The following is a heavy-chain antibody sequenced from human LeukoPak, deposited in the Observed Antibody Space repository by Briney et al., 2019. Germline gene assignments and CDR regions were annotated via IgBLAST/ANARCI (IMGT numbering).Heavy chain of an antibody. J-gene: IGHJ4*02. CDR3: ARVSRIAVTPYYFDS. D-gene: IGHD6-19*01. CDR2: TYFRAKWYN. Sequence: PSQTLSLTCAISGDSVSSNSAAWNWIRQSPSRGLEWLGRTYFRAKWYNDYAVSVKIRITINPDTSKNQFSLQLNSVTPEDTAVCYCARVSRIAVTPYYFDSWGQGTLVTVSS. V-gene: IGHV6-1*01. CDR1: GDSVSSNSAA.